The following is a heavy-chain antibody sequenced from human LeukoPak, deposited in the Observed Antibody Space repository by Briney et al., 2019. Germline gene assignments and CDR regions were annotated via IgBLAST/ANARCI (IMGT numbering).Heavy chain of an antibody. Sequence: GGSLRLSCAASGFSFSNYVMTWVRQAPGKGLEWVSVISASGSNTNYTDSVQGRFTISRDNSKNTLYLQMNSLRAEDTAVYYCARENSLYYYDSSGYWNYWGQGTLVTVSS. J-gene: IGHJ4*02. CDR3: ARENSLYYYDSSGYWNY. CDR2: ISASGSNT. D-gene: IGHD3-22*01. CDR1: GFSFSNYV. V-gene: IGHV3-23*01.